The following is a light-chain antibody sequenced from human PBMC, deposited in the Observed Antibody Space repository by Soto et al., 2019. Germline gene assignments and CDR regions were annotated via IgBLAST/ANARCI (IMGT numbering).Light chain of an antibody. CDR3: QQCYSVPLT. J-gene: IGKJ4*01. CDR1: QSISSY. CDR2: YAS. V-gene: IGKV1-39*01. Sequence: DIQMTQSPSSLSASVGGRVTITCRASQSISSYLNWYQQNPGKAPKLLIYYASSLQSGVPSRFSGSGSGTDFTLTINSLQPEDFASYYCQQCYSVPLTFGGGTKVEVE.